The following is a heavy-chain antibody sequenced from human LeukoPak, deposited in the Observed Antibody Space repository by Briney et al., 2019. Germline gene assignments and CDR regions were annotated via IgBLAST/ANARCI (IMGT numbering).Heavy chain of an antibody. CDR1: GYSISSGYY. Sequence: PSETLSLTCTVSGYSISSGYYWGWIRQPPGKGLEWIGNVYYSGSTYYNPSLKSRVTISVDTSKNQVSLKLSSVTAADTAVYYCARGTVGYCSGGSCQGWFDPWGQGTLVTVSS. CDR3: ARGTVGYCSGGSCQGWFDP. J-gene: IGHJ5*02. D-gene: IGHD2-15*01. V-gene: IGHV4-38-2*02. CDR2: VYYSGST.